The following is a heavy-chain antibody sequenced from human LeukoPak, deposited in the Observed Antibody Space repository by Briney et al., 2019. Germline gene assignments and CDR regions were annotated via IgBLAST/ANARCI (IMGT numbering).Heavy chain of an antibody. D-gene: IGHD6-19*01. CDR3: ARDIAVADTSRFDP. Sequence: PGGSLRLSCAASGFTFSSYGMHWVRQAPGKGLEWVAFIRYDGSNKYYADSVKGRFTISRDNSKNTLYLQMNRLRAEDTAVYYCARDIAVADTSRFDPWGQGTLVTVSS. J-gene: IGHJ5*02. CDR2: IRYDGSNK. CDR1: GFTFSSYG. V-gene: IGHV3-30*02.